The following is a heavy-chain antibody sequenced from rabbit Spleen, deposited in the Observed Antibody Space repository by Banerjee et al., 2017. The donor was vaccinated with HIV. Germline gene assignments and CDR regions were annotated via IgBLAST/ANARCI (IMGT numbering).Heavy chain of an antibody. V-gene: IGHV1S40*01. D-gene: IGHD2-1*01. J-gene: IGHJ4*01. Sequence: QQLVESGGGLVKPGASLTLTCTASGFSFSSSYDMCWVRQAPGKGLEWIGFIYTGNGKNYYASWAKGRFTISKTSSTTVTLQVTSLTAADTATYFCARGSAAMTMVITGFYLTLWGPGTLVTVS. CDR1: GFSFSSSYD. CDR3: ARGSAAMTMVITGFYLTL. CDR2: IYTGNGKN.